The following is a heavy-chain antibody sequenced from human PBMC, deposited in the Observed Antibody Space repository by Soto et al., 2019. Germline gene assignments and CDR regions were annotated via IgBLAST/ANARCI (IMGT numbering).Heavy chain of an antibody. Sequence: XVSLRLSCVASGFIFDNYGVAWVRQAPGKGLSWVSSISGSGEITYYADSVKGRFTISRDNSKNTLYLEVNNLRAEDTALYYCAKAKYYGGPHNWFDSWGQGVLVTVSS. CDR2: ISGSGEIT. CDR1: GFIFDNYG. V-gene: IGHV3-23*01. D-gene: IGHD3-16*01. CDR3: AKAKYYGGPHNWFDS. J-gene: IGHJ5*01.